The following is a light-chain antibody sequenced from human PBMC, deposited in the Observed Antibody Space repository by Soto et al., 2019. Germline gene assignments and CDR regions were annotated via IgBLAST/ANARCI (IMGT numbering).Light chain of an antibody. V-gene: IGLV2-14*01. J-gene: IGLJ1*01. CDR1: FSDVGGYDY. CDR3: SPRTSGSTRV. Sequence: QSALTQPASVSGSPGQSIAISCTGTFSDVGGYDYVSWYQQHPDKAPKLMIYEVTKRPSGVSNRFSGSKSGNTASLTISGLQPEDEADYYCSPRTSGSTRVFGSGTKVTVL. CDR2: EVT.